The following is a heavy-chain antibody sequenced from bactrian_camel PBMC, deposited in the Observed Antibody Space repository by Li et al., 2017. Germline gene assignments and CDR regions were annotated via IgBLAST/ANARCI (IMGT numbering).Heavy chain of an antibody. J-gene: IGHJ6*01. CDR1: GESVSTLC. CDR3: AGLDDCYSGSWCLRFCGEGFGY. V-gene: IGHV3S53*01. D-gene: IGHD3*01. Sequence: HVQLVESGGGSAQAGGSLQLSCAVSGESVSTLCMAWFRQAPGAKREAVAEIERDSGTNYAVDVKGRFTVSKGNAKNTLYLQMNSLKAEDTGMYYCAGLDDCYSGSWCLRFCGEGFGYWGQGTQVTVS. CDR2: IERDSGT.